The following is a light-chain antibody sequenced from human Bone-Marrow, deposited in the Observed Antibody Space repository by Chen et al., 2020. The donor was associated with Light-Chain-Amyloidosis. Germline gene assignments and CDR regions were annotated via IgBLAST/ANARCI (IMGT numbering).Light chain of an antibody. CDR1: SSDVGGDNH. J-gene: IGLJ1*01. V-gene: IGLV2-14*01. CDR3: NSYAITSTLV. Sequence: QSALPQPASVSGSPGQPITISCTGTSSDVGGDNHVSWYQQHPDRAAKLMIYEVTNRPSWVPDRFSGSKSDNTASLTISGLQTEDEAGYFCNSYAITSTLVFGSGTRVTVL. CDR2: EVT.